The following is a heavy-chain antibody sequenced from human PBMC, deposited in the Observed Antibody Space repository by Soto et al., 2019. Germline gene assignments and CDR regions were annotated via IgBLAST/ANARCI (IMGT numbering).Heavy chain of an antibody. D-gene: IGHD2-21*02. CDR2: IWYDGSQK. V-gene: IGHV3-33*06. CDR3: VKDHCGGDCYSEPYFDC. Sequence: PGGSLRLSCAASGFTFSTYGMHWVRQAPGKGLEWMTVIWYDGSQKYYGDSVNGRFTISRDNSKNTVYLQMNSLRVEDTAVYYCVKDHCGGDCYSEPYFDCWGRGSQVTVSS. J-gene: IGHJ4*02. CDR1: GFTFSTYG.